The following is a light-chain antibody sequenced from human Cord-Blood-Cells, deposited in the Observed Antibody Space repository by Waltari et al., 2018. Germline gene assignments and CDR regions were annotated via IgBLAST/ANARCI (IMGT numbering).Light chain of an antibody. Sequence: SSELPQDPAVSVALGQTARITCQGDRLRSDHGSWYQQKPGQAPVLVISGKNNRRSGIPYGSPGCSSGNTASLSITGAQAEDEADFCCNSRDSGGNHLGEVFGGGTKLTVL. CDR2: GKN. V-gene: IGLV3-19*01. CDR3: NSRDSGGNHLGEV. J-gene: IGLJ2*01. CDR1: RLRSDH.